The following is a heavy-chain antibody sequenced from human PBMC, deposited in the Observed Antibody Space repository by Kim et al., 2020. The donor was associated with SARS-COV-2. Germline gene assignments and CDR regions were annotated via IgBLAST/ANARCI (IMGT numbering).Heavy chain of an antibody. CDR1: GGSISSYY. CDR3: ARVGAYGSGRWGGFDP. CDR2: IYYTGST. J-gene: IGHJ5*02. V-gene: IGHV4-59*01. D-gene: IGHD3-10*01. Sequence: SETLSHTCTVSGGSISSYYWSWIRQPPGKGLEWIGYIYYTGSTNYNPSLKSRVTISVDTSKNQISLKLTSVTAADTAVYYCARVGAYGSGRWGGFDPCG.